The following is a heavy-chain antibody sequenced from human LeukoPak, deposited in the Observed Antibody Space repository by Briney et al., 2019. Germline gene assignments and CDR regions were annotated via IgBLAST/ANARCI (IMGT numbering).Heavy chain of an antibody. J-gene: IGHJ5*02. CDR3: ARVGDYSPRGWFDP. D-gene: IGHD4-11*01. V-gene: IGHV1-69*13. CDR2: IIPIFGTA. CDR1: GGTFSSYA. Sequence: ASVKVSCKASGGTFSSYAISWVRQAPGQGLEWMGGIIPIFGTANYAQKFQGRVTITADESTSTAYMELSSLRSEDTAVYYCARVGDYSPRGWFDPWGQGTLVTVSS.